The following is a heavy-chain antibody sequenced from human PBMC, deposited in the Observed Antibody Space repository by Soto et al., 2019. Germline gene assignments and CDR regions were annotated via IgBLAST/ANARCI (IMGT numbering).Heavy chain of an antibody. CDR3: AGNYYGSGSYYTSGHGMDV. V-gene: IGHV4-34*01. CDR2: INHSGST. CDR1: GGSFSGYY. Sequence: SETLSLTCAVYGGSFSGYYWSWIRQPPGKGLEWIGEINHSGSTNYNPSLKSRVTISVDTSKNQLSLKLSSVTAADTAVYYCAGNYYGSGSYYTSGHGMDVWGQGTTVTVSS. J-gene: IGHJ6*02. D-gene: IGHD3-10*01.